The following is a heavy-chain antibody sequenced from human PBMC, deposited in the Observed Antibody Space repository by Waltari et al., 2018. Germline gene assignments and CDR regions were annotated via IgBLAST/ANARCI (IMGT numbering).Heavy chain of an antibody. V-gene: IGHV3-11*01. D-gene: IGHD5-18*01. CDR1: GFTVSDYY. CDR2: IADSNAM. Sequence: QVQLVESGGGLVGPGGSLRLSCAASGFTVSDYYMTWIRQAPGKGLGWVAYIADSNAMYYADSVKGRFTMSRDNAKNSLHLQMDSLRAEDAGVYYCARDEYSYSYWGQGTLVTVSS. CDR3: ARDEYSYSY. J-gene: IGHJ4*02.